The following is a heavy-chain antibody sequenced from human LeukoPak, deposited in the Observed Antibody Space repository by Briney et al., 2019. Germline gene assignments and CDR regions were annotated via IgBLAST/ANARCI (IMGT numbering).Heavy chain of an antibody. J-gene: IGHJ4*02. CDR2: INHSGST. V-gene: IGHV4-34*01. CDR1: GGSFSGYY. CDR3: ARQRGRGYYAYFDY. D-gene: IGHD3-22*01. Sequence: PSETLSLTCAVYGGSFSGYYWSWIRQPPGKGLEWIGEINHSGSTNYNPSLKSRVTISVDTSKNQFSLKLSSVTAADTAVYYCARQRGRGYYAYFDYWGQGTLVTVSS.